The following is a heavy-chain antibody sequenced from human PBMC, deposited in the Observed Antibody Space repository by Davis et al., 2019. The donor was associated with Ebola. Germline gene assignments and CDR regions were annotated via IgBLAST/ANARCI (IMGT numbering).Heavy chain of an antibody. V-gene: IGHV3-11*06. D-gene: IGHD2-2*01. CDR3: ARDWGYCSSTSCYGGWFDP. Sequence: GGSLRLSCAASGFTFSDYYMSWIRQAPGKGLEWVSSISSSSSYIYYADSLKGRFTISRDNSKNTLYLQMNSLRAEDTAVYYCARDWGYCSSTSCYGGWFDPWGQGTLVTVSS. CDR1: GFTFSDYY. CDR2: ISSSSSYI. J-gene: IGHJ5*02.